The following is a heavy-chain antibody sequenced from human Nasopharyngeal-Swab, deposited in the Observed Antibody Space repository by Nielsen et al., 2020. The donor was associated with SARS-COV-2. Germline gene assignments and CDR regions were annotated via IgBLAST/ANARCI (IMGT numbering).Heavy chain of an antibody. J-gene: IGHJ6*03. D-gene: IGHD3-3*01. CDR2: IWYDVSNQ. Sequence: SLKISCAASGFTFSSYGMHWVRQAPGTGMEWLAVIWYDVSNQYYADSVKGRFTISRDNSKHTLYLQMNSLRAEDTAVYYCARDGDFWSGYTYYYYYMDVWGKGTTVTVSS. CDR3: ARDGDFWSGYTYYYYYMDV. CDR1: GFTFSSYG. V-gene: IGHV3-33*01.